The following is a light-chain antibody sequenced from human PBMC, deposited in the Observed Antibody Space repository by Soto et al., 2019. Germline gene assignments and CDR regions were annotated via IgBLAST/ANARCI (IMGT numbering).Light chain of an antibody. V-gene: IGKV1-39*01. CDR1: QDISIY. J-gene: IGKJ1*01. CDR2: AAS. Sequence: DIQMTQSPSSLSASVGDRATITCQASQDISIYLNWYQQKPGQAPKLMIYAASSFQSGVPSRFSGSGSGTDFTLTISSLQPEDFATYYCQQSYSTPRTFGQGTKVDIK. CDR3: QQSYSTPRT.